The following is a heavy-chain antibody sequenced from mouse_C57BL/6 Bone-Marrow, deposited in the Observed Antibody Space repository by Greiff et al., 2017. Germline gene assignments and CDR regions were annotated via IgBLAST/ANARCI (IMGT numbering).Heavy chain of an antibody. Sequence: VKLVESGAELAKPGASVKLSCKASGYTFTSYWMHWVKQRPGQGLEWIGYINPSSGYTKYNQKFKDKATLTADKSSSTAYMQLSSLTYEDSAVYYCARRYYGSRGYFDVWGTGTTVTVSS. D-gene: IGHD1-1*01. J-gene: IGHJ1*03. CDR1: GYTFTSYW. CDR3: ARRYYGSRGYFDV. V-gene: IGHV1-7*01. CDR2: INPSSGYT.